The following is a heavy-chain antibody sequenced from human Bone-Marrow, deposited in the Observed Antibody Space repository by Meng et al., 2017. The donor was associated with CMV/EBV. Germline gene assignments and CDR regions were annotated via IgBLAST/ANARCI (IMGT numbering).Heavy chain of an antibody. CDR3: AREKAPGRGNYGWFDP. CDR1: GFIFSSYS. J-gene: IGHJ5*02. CDR2: ISSSSSYI. V-gene: IGHV3-21*01. Sequence: GFIFSSYSMNWVRQAPGKGLECVSSISSSSSYIYYADSMKGRFTISRDNVKNSLYLQMNSLRVEDTAVYYCAREKAPGRGNYGWFDPWGQGTLVTVSS. D-gene: IGHD1-7*01.